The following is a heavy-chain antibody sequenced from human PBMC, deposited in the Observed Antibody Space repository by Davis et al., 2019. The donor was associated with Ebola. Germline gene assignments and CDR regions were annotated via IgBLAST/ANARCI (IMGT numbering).Heavy chain of an antibody. CDR2: IFPGDSDT. CDR3: AKGRGPYRRGDAFDI. Sequence: PGGSLRLSCKASGYKFTDYWIGWVRQKPGKGLEWMGIIFPGDSDTRYSASFQGQVTIPADKSISTVYLQWSSLEASDTAMYFCAKGRGPYRRGDAFDIWGRGTMVTVSS. J-gene: IGHJ3*02. D-gene: IGHD1-26*01. CDR1: GYKFTDYW. V-gene: IGHV5-51*01.